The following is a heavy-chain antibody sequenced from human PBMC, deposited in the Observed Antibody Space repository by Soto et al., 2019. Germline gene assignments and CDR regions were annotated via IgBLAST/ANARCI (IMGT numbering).Heavy chain of an antibody. Sequence: SETLYLSYTVSGDFIGTTHSYWACIRQSPGKGLEWIGNIHYSGSTYYMPSLRSRVTLSVDTSKNQFSLRLTSVTAEDTAVYYCARHEGNGNVWPLDYWGQGILVTVSS. CDR3: ARHEGNGNVWPLDY. D-gene: IGHD2-8*01. J-gene: IGHJ4*02. V-gene: IGHV4-39*01. CDR2: IHYSGST. CDR1: GDFIGTTHSY.